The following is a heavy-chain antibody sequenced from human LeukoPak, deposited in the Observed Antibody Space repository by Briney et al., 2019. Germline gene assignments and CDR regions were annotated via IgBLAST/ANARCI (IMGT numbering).Heavy chain of an antibody. V-gene: IGHV3-74*01. CDR2: INRDGNTT. Sequence: GRSLRLSCAASGFTFSSYWMHWVRQAPGKGLVWVSRINRDGNTTRYADCVKGRFTFSRDNAKNTLYLQMNSLRGEETAVYYCERAPGWGSSDYWGQGTLVTVSS. D-gene: IGHD3-16*01. CDR3: ERAPGWGSSDY. J-gene: IGHJ4*01. CDR1: GFTFSSYW.